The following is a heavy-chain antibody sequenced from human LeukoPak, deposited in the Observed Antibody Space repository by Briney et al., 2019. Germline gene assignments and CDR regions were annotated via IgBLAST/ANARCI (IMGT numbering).Heavy chain of an antibody. D-gene: IGHD5-12*01. Sequence: PSETLSLTCAVSGYSISSSNWWGWIRQPPGKGLEWIGYIYYSGSIYYNPSLKSRVTMSVDTSKNQFSLKLSSVSAVDTAVYYCARGEATWPYAFDIWGQGTMVTASS. CDR2: IYYSGSI. CDR1: GYSISSSNW. V-gene: IGHV4-28*05. J-gene: IGHJ3*02. CDR3: ARGEATWPYAFDI.